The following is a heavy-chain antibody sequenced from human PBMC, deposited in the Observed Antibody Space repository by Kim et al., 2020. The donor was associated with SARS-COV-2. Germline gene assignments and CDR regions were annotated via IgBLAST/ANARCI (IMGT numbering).Heavy chain of an antibody. CDR2: ISGDGGST. J-gene: IGHJ3*02. CDR1: GFTFDDYA. CDR3: ARSFVGQWLVEHDAFDI. V-gene: IGHV3-43*02. D-gene: IGHD6-19*01. Sequence: GGSLRLSCAASGFTFDDYAMHWVRQAPGKGLEWVSLISGDGGSTYYADSVKGRFTISRDNSKNSLYLQMNSLRTEDTALYYCARSFVGQWLVEHDAFDIWGQGTMVTVSS.